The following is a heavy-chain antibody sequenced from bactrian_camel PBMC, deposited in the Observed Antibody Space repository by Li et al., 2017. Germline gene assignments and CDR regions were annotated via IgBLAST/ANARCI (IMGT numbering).Heavy chain of an antibody. J-gene: IGHJ4*01. D-gene: IGHD1*01. CDR1: KYPTSTYC. CDR2: IASDGSVE. Sequence: HVQLVESGGGSVQAGGSLKLSCIAAPKYPTSTYCMAWFRQAAGNEQQKGVAGIASDGSVEVYMDSVKGRFTISRDNTKNTVYLQLNSLKTEDTAVYYCARGGMNWFHYIDYWGQGTQVTVS. V-gene: IGHV3S6*01. CDR3: ARGGMNWFHYIDY.